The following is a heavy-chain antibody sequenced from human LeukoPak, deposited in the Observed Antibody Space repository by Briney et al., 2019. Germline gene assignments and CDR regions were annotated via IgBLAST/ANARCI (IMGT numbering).Heavy chain of an antibody. D-gene: IGHD3-10*01. CDR2: TVGGGSPNT. Sequence: GGSLRLSCAASGFYFANYAMSWVRQAPGKGLEWVSATVGGGSPNTYHADSVKGRFTISRDNSKNTLFLQMSSLRAEDTAVYYCAKGYYGSGSYGWFDYWGQGTLVTVSS. V-gene: IGHV3-23*01. CDR1: GFYFANYA. J-gene: IGHJ4*02. CDR3: AKGYYGSGSYGWFDY.